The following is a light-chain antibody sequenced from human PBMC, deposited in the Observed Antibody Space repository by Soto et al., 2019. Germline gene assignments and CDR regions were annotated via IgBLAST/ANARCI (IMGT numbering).Light chain of an antibody. J-gene: IGKJ1*01. CDR1: QTVGNNY. CDR3: RQSDTSPRT. CDR2: GAS. V-gene: IGKV3-20*01. Sequence: EIVLTQSPGTLSLSPGERATLSCRASQTVGNNYLDWYQQKPGQAPRLLIYGASSKATVIPDRFSGSGSGTDFTLTISSLEPEDFAVYYCRQSDTSPRTFGQGTKVEI.